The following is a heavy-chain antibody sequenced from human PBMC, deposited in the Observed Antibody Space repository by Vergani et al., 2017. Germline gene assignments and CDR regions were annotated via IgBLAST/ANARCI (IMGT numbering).Heavy chain of an antibody. V-gene: IGHV4-59*11. CDR3: ARDGGEYDKDALDV. CDR2: IHYSENT. J-gene: IGHJ3*01. D-gene: IGHD2-21*01. Sequence: QAQLQESGPGLVKPSETLSLTCSVSFDSIRNLYCNWIRQPPGKGLEWIGSIHYSENTNYNPSLKTRVTISVDTSKNQFSLTLTSVTAADTAVYYCARDGGEYDKDALDVWGQGTKVTVTS. CDR1: FDSIRNLY.